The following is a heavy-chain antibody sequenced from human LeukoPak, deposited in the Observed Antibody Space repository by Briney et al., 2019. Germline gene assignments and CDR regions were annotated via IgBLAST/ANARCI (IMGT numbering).Heavy chain of an antibody. CDR1: GFTVSSNY. CDR3: ARTRLDTAMPYDAFDI. V-gene: IGHV3-66*01. Sequence: PGGSLRLSCAASGFTVSSNYMSWVRQAPGKGLEWVSVIYSGGFTSYANSVKGRFTISRDNSKNTLYLQMNSLRAEDTAVYYCARTRLDTAMPYDAFDIWGQGTMVTVSS. J-gene: IGHJ3*02. CDR2: IYSGGFT. D-gene: IGHD5-18*01.